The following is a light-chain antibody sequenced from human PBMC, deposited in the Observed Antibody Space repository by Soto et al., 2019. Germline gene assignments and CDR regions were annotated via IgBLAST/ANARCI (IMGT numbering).Light chain of an antibody. CDR2: SAS. CDR1: QGFSSN. V-gene: IGKV1-9*01. CDR3: QQRNSYPPRT. Sequence: DIQLTQSPSFLSASVGDRVTITCRASQGFSSNLAWYQQKPGKGPKLLIFSASRLQSGVPSRLNGIGPGTEFTLTISSLQPEDFATYYCQQRNSYPPRTFGGGTKVEIK. J-gene: IGKJ4*01.